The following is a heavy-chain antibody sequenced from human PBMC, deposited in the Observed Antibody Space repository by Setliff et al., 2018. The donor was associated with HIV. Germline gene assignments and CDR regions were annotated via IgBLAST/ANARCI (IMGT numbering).Heavy chain of an antibody. CDR1: GYSFHSYW. D-gene: IGHD3-10*01. J-gene: IGHJ4*02. Sequence: GESLKISCKGSGYSFHSYWIGWVRQMPGKGLEWLGIFYPGDSDVRYSPSFQCQVTFSADKSISTAYLHWSSLQASDTDIYYCARRPYFYGSGNLNFFDFWGQGTLVTVSS. CDR2: FYPGDSDV. V-gene: IGHV5-51*01. CDR3: ARRPYFYGSGNLNFFDF.